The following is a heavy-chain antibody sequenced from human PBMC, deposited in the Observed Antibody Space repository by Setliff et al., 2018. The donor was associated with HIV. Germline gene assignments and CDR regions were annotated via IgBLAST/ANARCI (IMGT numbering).Heavy chain of an antibody. Sequence: PGESLTISCKGSGYSFTSYWIGWVRQMPGKGLEWMGIIYPGDSDTRYSPSFQGQVTISADKSISTAYLQWSSLKASDTAMYYCARSPIRYCSGGSCYSGFDYWGQGTPVTVS. V-gene: IGHV5-51*01. D-gene: IGHD2-15*01. CDR2: IYPGDSDT. CDR3: ARSPIRYCSGGSCYSGFDY. CDR1: GYSFTSYW. J-gene: IGHJ4*02.